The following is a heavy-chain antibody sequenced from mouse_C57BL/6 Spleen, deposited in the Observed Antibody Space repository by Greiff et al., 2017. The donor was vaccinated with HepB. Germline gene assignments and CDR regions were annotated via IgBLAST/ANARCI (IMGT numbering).Heavy chain of an antibody. CDR2: IYPRSGNT. V-gene: IGHV1-81*01. CDR1: GYTFTSYG. J-gene: IGHJ3*01. D-gene: IGHD2-3*01. Sequence: VKLQQSGAELARPGASVKLSCKASGYTFTSYGISWVKQRTGQGLEWIGEIYPRSGNTYYNEKFKGKATLTADKSSSTAYMELRSLTSEDSAVYFCASIYDGYYVEAWFAYWGQGTLVTVSA. CDR3: ASIYDGYYVEAWFAY.